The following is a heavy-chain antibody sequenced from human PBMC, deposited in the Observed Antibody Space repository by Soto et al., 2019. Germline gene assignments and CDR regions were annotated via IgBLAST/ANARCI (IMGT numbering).Heavy chain of an antibody. Sequence: PGESLKISCKGSGYSFTSYWIGWVRQMPGKGLEWMGIIYPGDSDTRYSPSFQGQVTISADKSISTAYLQWSSLKASDTAMYYCARDESGSYYYYGMDVWSQGTTVTVSS. V-gene: IGHV5-51*01. D-gene: IGHD1-26*01. CDR2: IYPGDSDT. J-gene: IGHJ6*02. CDR3: ARDESGSYYYYGMDV. CDR1: GYSFTSYW.